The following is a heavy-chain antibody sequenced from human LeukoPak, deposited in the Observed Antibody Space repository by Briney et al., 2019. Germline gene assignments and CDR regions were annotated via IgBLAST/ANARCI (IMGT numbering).Heavy chain of an antibody. CDR2: ISGSNSYI. Sequence: GGSLRLSCAASGFTFSSYSMNWVRQAPGKGLEWVSSISGSNSYIYYADSMKGRFTISRDNAKNSLYLQMNRLRADDTAVYYCARDRSQEFDPWGQGTLVTVSS. V-gene: IGHV3-21*01. D-gene: IGHD3-10*01. CDR3: ARDRSQEFDP. J-gene: IGHJ5*02. CDR1: GFTFSSYS.